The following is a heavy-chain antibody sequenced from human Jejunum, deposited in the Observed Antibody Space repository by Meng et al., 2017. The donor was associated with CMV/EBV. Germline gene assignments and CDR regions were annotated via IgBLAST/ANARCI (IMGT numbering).Heavy chain of an antibody. CDR3: ARGLSNNWFDP. J-gene: IGHJ5*02. CDR2: SSNDGSST. V-gene: IGHV3-74*01. CDR1: GLSFRTYW. Sequence: GAAFGLSFRTYWRHWVRQVPGKGLVWVSRSSNDGSSTSYADSVKGRFTISRDNAKNTLFLQMNSLRAEDTGVYYCARGLSNNWFDPWGRGTLVTVSS.